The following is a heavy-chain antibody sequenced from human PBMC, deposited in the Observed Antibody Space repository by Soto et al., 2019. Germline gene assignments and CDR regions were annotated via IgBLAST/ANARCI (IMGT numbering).Heavy chain of an antibody. CDR2: ISYHGNNK. V-gene: IGHV3-30*18. J-gene: IGHJ5*02. CDR1: GFTFSNYG. D-gene: IGHD4-17*01. CDR3: GKYSDYGYHRDWFDP. Sequence: QVQLVESGGGVVQPGRSLILSCGASGFTFSNYGMHWVRQAPGKGLEWVAVISYHGNNKYYADSVRGRFTISRDNSKNTLYLQMNSLRAEDTAVYYCGKYSDYGYHRDWFDPWDQGTRVTVSS.